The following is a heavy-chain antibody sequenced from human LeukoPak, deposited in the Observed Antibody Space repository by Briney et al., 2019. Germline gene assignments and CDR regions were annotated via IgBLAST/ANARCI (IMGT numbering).Heavy chain of an antibody. CDR3: ARVVGATKHYYYYMDV. CDR1: GGSFSGYY. Sequence: MASETLSLTCAVYGGSFSGYYWSWIRQPPGKGLEWIGEINHSGSTNYNPSLKSRVTISVDTSKNQFSLKLSSVTAADTAVYYCARVVGATKHYYYYMDVWGKGTTVTVSS. CDR2: INHSGST. J-gene: IGHJ6*03. V-gene: IGHV4-34*01. D-gene: IGHD1-26*01.